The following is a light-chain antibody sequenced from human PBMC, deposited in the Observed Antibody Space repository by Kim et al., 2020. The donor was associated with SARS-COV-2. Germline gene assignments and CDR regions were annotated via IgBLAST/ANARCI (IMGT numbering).Light chain of an antibody. Sequence: QSALTQPASVSGSPGQSITISCTGTSSDVGDYNYVSWYQQHPGKTPKLMIYDVSHRPSRVSNRFSGSKSGNTASLTISGLQAEDEADYYCSSYTHNSTPVFGGGTQLTVL. V-gene: IGLV2-14*01. CDR2: DVS. CDR3: SSYTHNSTPV. CDR1: SSDVGDYNY. J-gene: IGLJ2*01.